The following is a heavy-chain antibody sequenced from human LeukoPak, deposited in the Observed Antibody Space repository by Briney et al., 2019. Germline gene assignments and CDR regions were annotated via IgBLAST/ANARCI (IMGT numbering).Heavy chain of an antibody. CDR2: IYSGTTT. J-gene: IGHJ4*02. Sequence: PGGSLRLSCAASGFTVSSYYMSWVRQAPGKGLEWVSGIYSGTTTYYADSVKGRFTISRDNSKNTLYLQMNSPRVEDTAVYHCARDPYSTGYYDYWGQGTLVTVSS. V-gene: IGHV3-53*01. CDR3: ARDPYSTGYYDY. CDR1: GFTVSSYY. D-gene: IGHD6-19*01.